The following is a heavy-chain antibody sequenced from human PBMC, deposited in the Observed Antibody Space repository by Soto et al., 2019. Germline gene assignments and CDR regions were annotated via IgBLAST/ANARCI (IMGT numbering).Heavy chain of an antibody. V-gene: IGHV3-33*01. Sequence: QVQLVESGGGVVKPGKSLRLSCAASGFTFSAYAMHWVRQAPGKGLEWVAVIWSDGSYTYYADSVKGRITISRDNSKNSLYLRMNSLRAEDTAVYYCARGRHAEAFNYHDALDVWGQGTTVTVSS. CDR1: GFTFSAYA. J-gene: IGHJ6*02. CDR3: ARGRHAEAFNYHDALDV. CDR2: IWSDGSYT.